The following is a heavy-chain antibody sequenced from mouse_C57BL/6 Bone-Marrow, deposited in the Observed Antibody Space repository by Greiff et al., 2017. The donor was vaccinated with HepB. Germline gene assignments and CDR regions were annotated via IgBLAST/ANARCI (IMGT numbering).Heavy chain of an antibody. V-gene: IGHV5-15*01. CDR2: ISNLAYSI. CDR1: GFTFSDYG. Sequence: EVKLMESGGGLVQPGGSLKLSCAASGFTFSDYGMAWVRQAPRKGPEWVAFISNLAYSIYYADTVTGRFTISRENAKNTLYLEMSSLRSEDTAMYYCARQTTVRAMDYWGQGTSVTVSS. J-gene: IGHJ4*01. D-gene: IGHD1-1*01. CDR3: ARQTTVRAMDY.